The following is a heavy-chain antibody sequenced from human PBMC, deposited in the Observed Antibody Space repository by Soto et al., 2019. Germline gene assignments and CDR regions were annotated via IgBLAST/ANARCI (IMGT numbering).Heavy chain of an antibody. CDR2: INPNSGGT. D-gene: IGHD3-3*01. J-gene: IGHJ6*02. CDR1: GYTFTGYY. V-gene: IGHV1-2*02. Sequence: ASVKVSCKASGYTFTGYYMHWVRQAPGQGLEWMGWINPNSGGTNYAQKFQGRVTMTRDTSISTAYMELSRLRSDDTAVYYCAREPERITIFGVVIPAYGMDVWGQGTKVTVSS. CDR3: AREPERITIFGVVIPAYGMDV.